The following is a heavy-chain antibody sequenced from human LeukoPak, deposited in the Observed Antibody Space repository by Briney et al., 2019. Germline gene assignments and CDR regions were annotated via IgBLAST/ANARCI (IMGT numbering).Heavy chain of an antibody. V-gene: IGHV4-59*01. CDR1: GGSISSYY. CDR3: ARTCSGGSCDWFDP. CDR2: IYYSGST. Sequence: SETLSLTCTVSGGSISSYYWSWIRQPPGKGLEWIGYIYYSGSTNYNPSLKSRVIISVDTSKNQFSLKLSSVTAADTAVYYCARTCSGGSCDWFDPWGQGTLVTVSS. D-gene: IGHD2-15*01. J-gene: IGHJ5*02.